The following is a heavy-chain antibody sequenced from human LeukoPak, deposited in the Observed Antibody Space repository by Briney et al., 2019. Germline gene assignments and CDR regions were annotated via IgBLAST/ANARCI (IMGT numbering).Heavy chain of an antibody. V-gene: IGHV3-30*18. CDR3: AKVRADYDVLTAIFDY. Sequence: GGSLRLSCAASGFTFSSYGMHWVRQAPGKGLEWVAVISYDGSKKYYADSVKGRFTISRDNSKNTLFLQMNSLRAEDTAVYYCAKVRADYDVLTAIFDYWGQGTLVTVSS. CDR2: ISYDGSKK. CDR1: GFTFSSYG. J-gene: IGHJ4*02. D-gene: IGHD3-9*01.